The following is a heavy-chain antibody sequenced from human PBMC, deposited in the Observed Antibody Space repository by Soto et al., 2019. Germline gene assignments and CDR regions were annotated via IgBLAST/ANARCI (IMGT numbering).Heavy chain of an antibody. D-gene: IGHD3-10*01. Sequence: PSETLSLTCAVYGASFSGYYWTWIRQPPGTGQEWIGEINHSGSTNYNQSLKRRVTISVDTSKNQFSLKLSSVTAADTAVYYCNYGSGRPYYYYGMDVWAQGTTVTVSS. V-gene: IGHV4-34*01. CDR3: NYGSGRPYYYYGMDV. CDR1: GASFSGYY. J-gene: IGHJ6*02. CDR2: INHSGST.